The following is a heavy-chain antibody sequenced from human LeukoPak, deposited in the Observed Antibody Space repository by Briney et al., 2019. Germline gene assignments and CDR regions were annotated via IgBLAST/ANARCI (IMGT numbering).Heavy chain of an antibody. CDR1: GFTFSSYW. D-gene: IGHD6-19*01. CDR3: ARDSARIAVAGLGDAFDI. CDR2: IKQDGSEK. V-gene: IGHV3-7*01. Sequence: GGSLRLSCAASGFTFSSYWMSWVRQAPGKGLEWVANIKQDGSEKYYVDSVKGRFTISRDNAKNSLYLQMNSLRAEDTAVYYCARDSARIAVAGLGDAFDIWGQGTMVTVSS. J-gene: IGHJ3*02.